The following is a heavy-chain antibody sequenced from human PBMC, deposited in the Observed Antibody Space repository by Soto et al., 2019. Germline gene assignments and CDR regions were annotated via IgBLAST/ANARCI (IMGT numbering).Heavy chain of an antibody. Sequence: GASVKVSCKASGYTFTSYGISWVRQAPGQGLEWMGWISAYNGNTNYAQKLQGRVTMTTDTSTSTAYMELRSLRSDDTAVYYCARDGYYDSNYYYGMDVWGQGTTVTVSS. CDR1: GYTFTSYG. V-gene: IGHV1-18*01. J-gene: IGHJ6*02. D-gene: IGHD3-22*01. CDR2: ISAYNGNT. CDR3: ARDGYYDSNYYYGMDV.